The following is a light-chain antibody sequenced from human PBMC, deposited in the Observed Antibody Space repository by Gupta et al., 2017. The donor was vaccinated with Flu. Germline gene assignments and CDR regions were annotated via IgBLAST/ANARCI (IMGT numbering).Light chain of an antibody. Sequence: GTSSDVGTYNLVSWYQQHPDKAPKLIIYEVSKRPSGVSNRFSASKSGNTASLTVSGLQAEDEAHYYCCSYAGTTTVFGGGTKLTV. CDR1: SSDVGTYNL. V-gene: IGLV2-23*02. CDR3: CSYAGTTTV. CDR2: EVS. J-gene: IGLJ2*01.